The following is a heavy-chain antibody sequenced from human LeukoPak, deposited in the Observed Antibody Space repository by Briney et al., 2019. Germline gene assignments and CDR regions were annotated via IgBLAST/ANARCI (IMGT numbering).Heavy chain of an antibody. CDR1: GFTFSSYS. D-gene: IGHD6-13*01. V-gene: IGHV3-21*01. Sequence: GGSLRLSCAASGFTFSSYSMNWVRQAPGKGLEWVSYITSRSSYIYYGDSVKGRFTISRDNAKNSLYLQMNSLRPEDTAVYYCTRDPIAAAASGGDYGGEGTLVTVSS. J-gene: IGHJ4*02. CDR3: TRDPIAAAASGGDY. CDR2: ITSRSSYI.